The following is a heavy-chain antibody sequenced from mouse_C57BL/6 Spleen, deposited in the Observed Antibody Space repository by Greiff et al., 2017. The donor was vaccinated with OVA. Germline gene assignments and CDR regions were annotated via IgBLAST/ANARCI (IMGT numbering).Heavy chain of an antibody. CDR2: INYDGSST. CDR3: ARVPYSTYGFDY. J-gene: IGHJ2*01. CDR1: GFTFSDYY. V-gene: IGHV5-16*01. D-gene: IGHD2-5*01. Sequence: EVLLVESEGGLVQPGSSMKLSCTASGFTFSDYYMAWVRQAPEKGLEWVAYINYDGSSTYYLDSLKSRFIISRDNAKNTLYLQMSSLMTEDTATYYCARVPYSTYGFDYWGQGTTLTVSS.